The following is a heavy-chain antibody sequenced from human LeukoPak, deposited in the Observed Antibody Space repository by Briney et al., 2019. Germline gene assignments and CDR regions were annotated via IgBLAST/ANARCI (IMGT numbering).Heavy chain of an antibody. CDR1: WYTLTEVY. J-gene: IGHJ4*02. CDR2: FDPEDGET. CDR3: ATGSTTFDY. Sequence: ASVKLSCKVSWYTLTEVYKHWVRQAPGKGHEWMGGFDPEDGETIYAQKFQGRVTMTEDTSTDTAYMELSSLRSEDTAVYYCATGSTTFDYWGQGTLVTVSS. V-gene: IGHV1-24*01. D-gene: IGHD5/OR15-5a*01.